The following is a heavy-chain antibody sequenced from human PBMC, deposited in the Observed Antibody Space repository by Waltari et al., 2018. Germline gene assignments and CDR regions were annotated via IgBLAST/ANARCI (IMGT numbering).Heavy chain of an antibody. J-gene: IGHJ4*02. D-gene: IGHD3-16*02. CDR3: ARGRRDDYIWGSYRRGYFDY. Sequence: QVQLQQGGAGLVKTSETLSLTGAVHGGSFTSQYWNWIRQPPGKGLEWIGEINHGGTTNYNPSLKSRVTISVDSSKKQISLKLNSVTAADTAVYFCARGRRDDYIWGSYRRGYFDYWGQGALVTVSS. CDR2: INHGGTT. CDR1: GGSFTSQY. V-gene: IGHV4-34*01.